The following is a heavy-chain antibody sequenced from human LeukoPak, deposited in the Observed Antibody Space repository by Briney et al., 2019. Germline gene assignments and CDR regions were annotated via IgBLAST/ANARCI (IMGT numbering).Heavy chain of an antibody. CDR1: GFTFDDYA. J-gene: IGHJ4*02. D-gene: IGHD5-12*01. CDR3: AKDKTLYSLTTFDY. V-gene: IGHV3-9*01. CDR2: ISWNSGSI. Sequence: PGGSLRLSCAASGFTFDDYAMHWVRQAPGKGLEWVPGISWNSGSIGYADSVKGRFTISRDNAKNSLYLQMNSLRAEDTALYYCAKDKTLYSLTTFDYWGQGTLVTVSS.